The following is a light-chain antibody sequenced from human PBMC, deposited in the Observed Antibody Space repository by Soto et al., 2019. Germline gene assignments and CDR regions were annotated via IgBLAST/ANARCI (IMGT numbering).Light chain of an antibody. CDR2: AAS. CDR1: QSVSGNS. CDR3: RQYATSPQT. V-gene: IGKV3-20*01. J-gene: IGKJ3*01. Sequence: EIVLTQSPGTLSLSPGERATLSCRASQSVSGNSLAWYQQRPGQAPRLLIYAASKRATDIPDRFSGSGSATDFTLAISRLAPEDFAVYYCRQYATSPQTFGPGTKVDI.